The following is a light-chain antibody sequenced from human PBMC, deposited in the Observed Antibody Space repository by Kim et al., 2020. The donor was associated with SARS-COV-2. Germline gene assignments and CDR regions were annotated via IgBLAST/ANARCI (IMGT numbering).Light chain of an antibody. CDR3: QQLNGYPYT. J-gene: IGKJ4*01. Sequence: ASVGDRVTITCRASQGMSSDYLAWYQQKPGKAPKVLIYGASTLQSGVPSRFSGSGSRTDFTLTISSLQPEDFATYYCQQLNGYPYTFGGGTKLEI. V-gene: IGKV1-9*01. CDR1: QGMSSDY. CDR2: GAS.